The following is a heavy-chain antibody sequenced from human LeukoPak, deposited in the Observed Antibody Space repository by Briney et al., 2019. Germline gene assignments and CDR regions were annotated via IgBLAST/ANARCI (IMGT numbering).Heavy chain of an antibody. CDR3: AKDYGSGSYYLGNYYYYYMDV. V-gene: IGHV3-21*01. Sequence: PGRSLRLSCAASGFTFSSYSMNWVRQAPGKGLEWVSSISSSSSYIYYADSVKGRFTISRDNAKNSLYLQMNSLKAEDTAVYYCAKDYGSGSYYLGNYYYYYMDVWGKGTTVTVSS. D-gene: IGHD3-10*01. CDR1: GFTFSSYS. CDR2: ISSSSSYI. J-gene: IGHJ6*03.